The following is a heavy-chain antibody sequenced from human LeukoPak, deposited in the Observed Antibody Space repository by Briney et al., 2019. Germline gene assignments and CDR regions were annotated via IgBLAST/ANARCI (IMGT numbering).Heavy chain of an antibody. Sequence: GALRLSCAASGFTISSYEMNWVRQAPGKGLEWVSYISSSSSTIYYADSVKGRFTISRDNAKNSLYLQMNSLRAEDTAVYYCARDRGDIVVVPAVPFDYWGQGTLVTVSS. J-gene: IGHJ4*02. D-gene: IGHD2-2*01. CDR1: GFTISSYE. CDR2: ISSSSSTI. V-gene: IGHV3-48*03. CDR3: ARDRGDIVVVPAVPFDY.